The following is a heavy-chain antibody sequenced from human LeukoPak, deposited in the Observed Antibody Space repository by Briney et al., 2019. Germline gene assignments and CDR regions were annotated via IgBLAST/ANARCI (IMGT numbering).Heavy chain of an antibody. CDR1: GSTFSSYS. J-gene: IGHJ4*02. Sequence: GGSLRLSCAASGSTFSSYSMSWVRQAPGKGLEWVSYISSSSSTIYYADSVKGRFTISRDNAKNPLYLQLNSLRAEDTAVYYCARILGVWGQGTLVTVSS. CDR3: ARILGV. V-gene: IGHV3-48*01. CDR2: ISSSSSTI.